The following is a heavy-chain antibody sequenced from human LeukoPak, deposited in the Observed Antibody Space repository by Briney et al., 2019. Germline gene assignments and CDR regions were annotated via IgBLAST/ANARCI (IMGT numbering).Heavy chain of an antibody. D-gene: IGHD3-10*01. Sequence: GGSLRLSCAASGFIFSSFWMHWVRQVPEKGLVWVSHTNSDGSTTDYADSVRGRFTISRDNAKNTLYLQMNRLTVEDTAVYYCGRGMRDYYGLDYWGQGILVTVSS. CDR3: GRGMRDYYGLDY. J-gene: IGHJ4*02. V-gene: IGHV3-74*01. CDR2: TNSDGSTT. CDR1: GFIFSSFW.